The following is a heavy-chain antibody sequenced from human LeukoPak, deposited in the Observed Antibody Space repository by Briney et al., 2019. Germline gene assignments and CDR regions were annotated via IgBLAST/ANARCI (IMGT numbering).Heavy chain of an antibody. CDR2: IKQDGTEK. CDR3: ARPTTVTMVDAFNI. J-gene: IGHJ3*02. Sequence: PGGSLRLSCAAAGFNFSSYWMTWVRQAAGKGLEWVANIKQDGTEKYYLDSVKGRFTISRDNAKNSLYLQMNSLRAVDTAVYFCARPTTVTMVDAFNIWGLGTMVTVSS. CDR1: GFNFSSYW. D-gene: IGHD4-17*01. V-gene: IGHV3-7*04.